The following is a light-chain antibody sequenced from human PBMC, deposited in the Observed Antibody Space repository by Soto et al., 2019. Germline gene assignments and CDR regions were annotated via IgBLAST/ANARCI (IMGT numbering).Light chain of an antibody. CDR2: KAS. V-gene: IGKV1-5*03. CDR1: QSISSW. CDR3: QQYNSYPPYT. J-gene: IGKJ2*01. Sequence: DIQMTQSPSTLSASVGDRVTITCRASQSISSWLAWYQQKPGKAPKLLIYKASSLESGVPSRFSGSESGTEFTLTISSPQPDDFAPYYCQQYNSYPPYTFGQGTKLEIK.